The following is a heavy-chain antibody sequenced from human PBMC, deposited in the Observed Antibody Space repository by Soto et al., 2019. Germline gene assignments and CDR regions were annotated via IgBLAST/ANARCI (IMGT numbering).Heavy chain of an antibody. D-gene: IGHD3-10*01. Sequence: QITLKESGPTLVKPTQTLTLTGTFSGFSLRSSGVGVGWIRQPPGKALEWLALIYWYDDKRYSPSLGSRLTITKDTSNNLVVLRMTNVAPVYTATSFCARRYGSETRYFDYWGQVTLVTVSS. CDR1: GFSLRSSGVG. CDR3: ARRYGSETRYFDY. V-gene: IGHV2-5*01. J-gene: IGHJ4*02. CDR2: IYWYDDK.